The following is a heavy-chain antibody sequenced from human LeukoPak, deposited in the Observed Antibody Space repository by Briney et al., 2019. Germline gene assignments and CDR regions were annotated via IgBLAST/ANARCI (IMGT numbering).Heavy chain of an antibody. CDR2: FYNSGST. CDR3: ARHSYGDYAFHY. CDR1: GGSISTSF. V-gene: IGHV4-59*08. D-gene: IGHD4-17*01. J-gene: IGHJ4*02. Sequence: SETLSLTRAVSGGSISTSFWSCIRQPPGKGLEWIGYFYNSGSTNYNPSLKSRVSISVDTSMHKFPLRLSSVTAADTAVYYGARHSYGDYAFHYWGQGTLVTVSS.